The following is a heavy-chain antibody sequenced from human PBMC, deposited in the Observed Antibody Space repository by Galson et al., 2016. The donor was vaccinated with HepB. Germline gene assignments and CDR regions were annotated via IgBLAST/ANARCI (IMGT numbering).Heavy chain of an antibody. CDR3: ARDLRREVVIDWYYFYCLDV. D-gene: IGHD3-22*01. J-gene: IGHJ6*02. V-gene: IGHV3-11*06. CDR1: GFTFSDYY. CDR2: ISSSSTYT. Sequence: SLRLSCAASGFTFSDYYMSWIRQAPGKGLEWVSYISSSSTYTNYADSVKGRFTISRDNAKNLLFLQMNSLRAEDTAVYYCARDLRREVVIDWYYFYCLDVWGQGTTVTVSS.